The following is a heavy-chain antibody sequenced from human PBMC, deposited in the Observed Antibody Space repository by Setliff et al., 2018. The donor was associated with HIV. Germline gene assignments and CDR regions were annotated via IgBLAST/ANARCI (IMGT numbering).Heavy chain of an antibody. CDR1: GGSIRSSSTYY. J-gene: IGHJ4*02. CDR3: ARGGYIAARFYFFDY. D-gene: IGHD6-6*01. V-gene: IGHV4-39*07. CDR2: IYYSGST. Sequence: KPSETLSLTCTVSGGSIRSSSTYYWGRIRQPPGEGLEWIGSIYYSGSTYYSPSLRSRVTISVDTSKNQFSLKLSSVTAADTAVYFCARGGYIAARFYFFDYWGQGTLVTVSS.